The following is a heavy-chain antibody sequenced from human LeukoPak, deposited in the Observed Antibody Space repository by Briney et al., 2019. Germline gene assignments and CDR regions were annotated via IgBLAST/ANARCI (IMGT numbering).Heavy chain of an antibody. D-gene: IGHD2-15*01. CDR2: INSDERRT. CDR1: GFTFSSYW. V-gene: IGHV3-74*01. Sequence: GGSLRLSCGVSGFTFSSYWMHWVPQAPAKGLVWVSRINSDERRTTYAEALKGRFTISIDNANKKLYLQMNSLRPEDTAVYYCAKDWRRIVVVGPITRHGNYMDVWGKGTTVTISS. J-gene: IGHJ6*03. CDR3: AKDWRRIVVVGPITRHGNYMDV.